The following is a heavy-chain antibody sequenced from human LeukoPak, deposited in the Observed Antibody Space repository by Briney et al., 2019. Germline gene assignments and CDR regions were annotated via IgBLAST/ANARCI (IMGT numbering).Heavy chain of an antibody. Sequence: GASVKVSFTASGYTFTNYAMYWVRQAPGQRLEWMGWINAGNGNTKYSQKFQGRVTITSDTSANTVYMELSSLRSEDTAVYYCARGDFYYDSSDPWGQGTLVTVSS. CDR2: INAGNGNT. CDR3: ARGDFYYDSSDP. D-gene: IGHD3-22*01. V-gene: IGHV1-3*01. CDR1: GYTFTNYA. J-gene: IGHJ5*02.